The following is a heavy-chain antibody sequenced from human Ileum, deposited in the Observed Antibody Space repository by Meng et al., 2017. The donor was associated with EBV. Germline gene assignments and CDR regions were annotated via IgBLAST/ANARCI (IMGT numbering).Heavy chain of an antibody. CDR2: INAGVGRS. CDR3: ARTDCSGDCWRIDY. V-gene: IGHV1-3*01. J-gene: IGHJ4*02. Sequence: VLLVRSGAEVKEPGASVKVSCKASGYTFNSHGIQWVRQAPGQRLEWMGWINAGVGRSKLSQRFQGRVAVSRDTSATTAYMDLYSLTSEDTAVYYCARTDCSGDCWRIDYWGQGTLVTVSS. D-gene: IGHD2-21*01. CDR1: GYTFNSHG.